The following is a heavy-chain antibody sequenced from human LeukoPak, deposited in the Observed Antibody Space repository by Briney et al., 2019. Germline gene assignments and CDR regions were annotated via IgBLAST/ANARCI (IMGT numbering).Heavy chain of an antibody. CDR3: ARGVGRFLEWLLPPRRGVSSGGYYYYMDV. J-gene: IGHJ6*03. Sequence: GASVKVSCKASGYTFTDYYIHWVRQAPGQGLEWMGRINPNTSGTNYPQKFQGRVTMTRDTSISTAYMELSSLRSEDTAVYYCARGVGRFLEWLLPPRRGVSSGGYYYYMDVWGKGTTVTVSS. CDR1: GYTFTDYY. D-gene: IGHD3-3*01. CDR2: INPNTSGT. V-gene: IGHV1-2*06.